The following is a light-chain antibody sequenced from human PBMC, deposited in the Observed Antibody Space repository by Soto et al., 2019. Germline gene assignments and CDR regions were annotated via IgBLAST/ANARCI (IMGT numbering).Light chain of an antibody. CDR3: QQRINWPT. CDR1: QSVSSN. Sequence: EIVMTQSPATLSVSPGDRATLSCRASQSVSSNLAWYQQKPGQAPRLPIYGASTRATGIPASFIGNGSGTEFTLTASSLQPEEFAVYYCQQRINWPTFGGGAKLDIK. V-gene: IGKV3-15*01. J-gene: IGKJ4*01. CDR2: GAS.